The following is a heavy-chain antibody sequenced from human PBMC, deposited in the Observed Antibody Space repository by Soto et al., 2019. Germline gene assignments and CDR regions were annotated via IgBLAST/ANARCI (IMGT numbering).Heavy chain of an antibody. CDR2: IYHNGGT. Sequence: QVHLEESGPGLVRPSGNLSLTCTVSGVPISSYDWWTWVRQTPGKGMEWIGEIYHNGGTNYNPSLKSRVAISVDTSKNQFSLRLSSVTAADTAVYYCARAATVTTGFSVLNDAFDVWGQGTKVTVSS. J-gene: IGHJ3*01. CDR3: ARAATVTTGFSVLNDAFDV. D-gene: IGHD4-17*01. CDR1: GVPISSYDW. V-gene: IGHV4-4*02.